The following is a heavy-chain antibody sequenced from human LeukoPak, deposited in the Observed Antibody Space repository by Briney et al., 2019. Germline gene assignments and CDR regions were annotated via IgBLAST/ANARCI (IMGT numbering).Heavy chain of an antibody. J-gene: IGHJ4*02. CDR1: GFSSSNSY. CDR2: IKQDGNEK. CDR3: ARDPRGSEYSHFDS. D-gene: IGHD3-10*01. V-gene: IGHV3-7*01. Sequence: GGSLRLSCSASGFSSSNSYMSWVRQAPGKGLEWVANIKQDGNEKHYVDSVKGRFTISRDNSKNSLYLQMSSLRAEDTAIYYCARDPRGSEYSHFDSWGQGTLVIVSS.